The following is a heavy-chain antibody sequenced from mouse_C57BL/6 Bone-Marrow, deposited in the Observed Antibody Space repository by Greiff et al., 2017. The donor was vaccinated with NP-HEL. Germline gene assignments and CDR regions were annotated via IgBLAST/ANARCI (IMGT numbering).Heavy chain of an antibody. J-gene: IGHJ1*03. CDR2: IDPSDSYT. CDR3: ARDYFYWYFDV. Sequence: QVQLQQPGAELVMPGASVKLSCKASGYTFTSYWMHWVKQRPGQGLEWIGEIDPSDSYTNYNQKFKGKSTLTVDKSSSTAYMQLSSLTSDDSAVYDCARDYFYWYFDVWGTGTTVTVSS. D-gene: IGHD2-13*01. CDR1: GYTFTSYW. V-gene: IGHV1-69*01.